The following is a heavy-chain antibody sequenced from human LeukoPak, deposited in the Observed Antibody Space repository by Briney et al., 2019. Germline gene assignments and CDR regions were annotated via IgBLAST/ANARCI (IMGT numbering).Heavy chain of an antibody. Sequence: SETLFLTCTVSGGSISSYYWSWIRQPPGKGLEWIGYIYYSGSTNYNPSLKSRVTISVDTSKNQFSLKLSSVTAADTAVYYCARVVGGYRSGNFDYWGQGTLVTVSS. CDR3: ARVVGGYRSGNFDY. V-gene: IGHV4-59*01. CDR2: IYYSGST. D-gene: IGHD5-12*01. J-gene: IGHJ4*02. CDR1: GGSISSYY.